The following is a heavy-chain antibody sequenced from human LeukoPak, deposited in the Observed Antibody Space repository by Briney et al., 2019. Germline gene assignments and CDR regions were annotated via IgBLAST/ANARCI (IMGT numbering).Heavy chain of an antibody. CDR2: ISDSGSAI. CDR1: GFIFSDYY. V-gene: IGHV3-11*04. J-gene: IGHJ6*04. D-gene: IGHD3-10*02. CDR3: AELGITMIGGV. Sequence: KPGGSLRLSCAASGFIFSDYYMSWIRQAPGKGLEWVSYISDSGSAISYADSVKGRFTISRDNAKNSLYLQMNSLRAEDTAVYYCAELGITMIGGVWGKGTTVTISS.